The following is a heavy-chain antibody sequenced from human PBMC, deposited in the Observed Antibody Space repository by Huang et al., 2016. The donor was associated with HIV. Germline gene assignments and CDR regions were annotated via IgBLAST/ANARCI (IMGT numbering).Heavy chain of an antibody. J-gene: IGHJ1*01. CDR1: GFPLRYVG. V-gene: IGHV3-30*03. D-gene: IGHD3-22*01. CDR2: TSNDETNK. Sequence: QVHLVESGGGVVQPGRSLRLSCAASGFPLRYVGTHWVRQGPCKVLAWVAITSNDETNKQYADSVKGRFTIARDNSKNTLYLQMNSLTAEDTAIYYCATSRYDGSASYHNEYFQHWGQGTLVTVSP. CDR3: ATSRYDGSASYHNEYFQH.